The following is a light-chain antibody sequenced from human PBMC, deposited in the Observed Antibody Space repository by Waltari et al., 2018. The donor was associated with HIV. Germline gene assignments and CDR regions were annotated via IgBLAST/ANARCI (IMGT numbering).Light chain of an antibody. Sequence: DIVMTQSPDSLAVSLGERDTITCKSNQSVLYSSNNKNYLAWYQQKPGQPPKLLIYWASTRESGVPDRFSGSGSGTDFTLTISSLQAEDVAVYYCQQFYTSPLTFGGGTKVEIK. CDR1: QSVLYSSNNKNY. CDR2: WAS. CDR3: QQFYTSPLT. V-gene: IGKV4-1*01. J-gene: IGKJ4*01.